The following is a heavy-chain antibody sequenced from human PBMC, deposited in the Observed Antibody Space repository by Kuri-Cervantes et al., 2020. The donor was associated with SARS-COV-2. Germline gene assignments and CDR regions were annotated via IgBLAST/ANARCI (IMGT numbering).Heavy chain of an antibody. Sequence: ASVKVSCKASGYTFTDYYIHWVRQAPGQGLEWMGWVNPKSGGTKFSQLFQGMVTMTRDTSITTVYMELTRLRSDDTAVYYCVRFRYYDSSRNASDIWGQGTLVTVSS. CDR3: VRFRYYDSSRNASDI. V-gene: IGHV1-2*02. CDR2: VNPKSGGT. J-gene: IGHJ3*02. D-gene: IGHD3-22*01. CDR1: GYTFTDYY.